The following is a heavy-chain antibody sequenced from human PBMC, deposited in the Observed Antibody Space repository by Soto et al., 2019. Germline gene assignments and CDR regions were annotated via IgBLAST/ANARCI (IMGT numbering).Heavy chain of an antibody. J-gene: IGHJ1*01. CDR2: ISWNSGSI. V-gene: IGHV3-9*01. CDR1: GFTFDDYA. Sequence: VQLVESGGGLVQPGRSLRLSCAASGFTFDDYAMHWVRQAPGKGLEWVSGISWNSGSIGYADSVKGRFTISRDNAKNSLYLQMNSLRAEDTALYYCAKSAGSSSWYEGEYFQHWGQGTLVTVSS. D-gene: IGHD6-13*01. CDR3: AKSAGSSSWYEGEYFQH.